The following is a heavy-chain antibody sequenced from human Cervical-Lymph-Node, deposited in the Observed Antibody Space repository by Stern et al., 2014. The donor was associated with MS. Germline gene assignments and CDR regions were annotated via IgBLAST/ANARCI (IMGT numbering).Heavy chain of an antibody. CDR1: GFSLSTKGVR. CDR2: IDWDDDK. Sequence: QVTLRESGPALVKPTQTLTLTCSFSGFSLSTKGVRVNWIRQPPGKAPEWLARIDWDDDKFYSTSLQTRLTVSKDTYKNQVVLTMTNMDPVDTAIYYCARMHYASFSFDSWGQGILVTVSS. CDR3: ARMHYASFSFDS. J-gene: IGHJ4*02. D-gene: IGHD2-2*01. V-gene: IGHV2-70*04.